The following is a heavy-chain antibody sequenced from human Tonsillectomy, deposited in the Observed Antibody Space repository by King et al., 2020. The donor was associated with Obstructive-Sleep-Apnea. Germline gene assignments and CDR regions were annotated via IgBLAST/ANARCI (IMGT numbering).Heavy chain of an antibody. V-gene: IGHV4-31*03. D-gene: IGHD1-1*01. CDR2: IYYSGST. J-gene: IGHJ6*02. CDR3: ARDLRAVPPYHYAVDV. CDR1: GGSISSGGYY. Sequence: VQLQESGPGLLKPSQTLSLTCTVSGGSISSGGYYWSWIRQHPGKALEWIGFIYYSGSTYYNPSLKGRVTISADTSRNQFSLNLSSVTAADTAGYYCARDLRAVPPYHYAVDVWGQGTTVTVSS.